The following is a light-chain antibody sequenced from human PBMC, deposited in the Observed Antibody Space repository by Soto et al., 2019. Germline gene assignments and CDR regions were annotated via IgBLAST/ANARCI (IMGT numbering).Light chain of an antibody. J-gene: IGKJ3*01. Sequence: EIVFTQSPATLSFSPGERAILSCRASQSVGTYLAWYQQKPGQAPRLLIYDASNRATGIPARFGGSGSGTDFTLTINSLEPEDFAVYYCQQRSNWPGTLGPGTKVDIK. V-gene: IGKV3-11*01. CDR3: QQRSNWPGT. CDR2: DAS. CDR1: QSVGTY.